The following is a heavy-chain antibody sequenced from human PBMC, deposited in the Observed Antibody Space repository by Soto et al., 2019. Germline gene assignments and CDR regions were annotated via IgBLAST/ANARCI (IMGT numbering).Heavy chain of an antibody. CDR3: ARAPMERYFDWYFEH. J-gene: IGHJ4*02. CDR1: GFTFRSHA. Sequence: EVQLLESGGGLVQPGGSLRLSCVGSGFTFRSHALTWVRQSPGKGLEWVAGISRTGGTTYYGDSMRGRFTISRDNSKETLNLQMDSLRPEDTAIYFCARAPMERYFDWYFEHWGKGSLVIVTS. CDR2: ISRTGGTT. V-gene: IGHV3-23*01. D-gene: IGHD3-9*01.